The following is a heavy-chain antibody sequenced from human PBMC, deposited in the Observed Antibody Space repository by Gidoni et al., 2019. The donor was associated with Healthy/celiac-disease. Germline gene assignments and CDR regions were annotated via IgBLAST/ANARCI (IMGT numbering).Heavy chain of an antibody. V-gene: IGHV4-59*01. J-gene: IGHJ4*02. CDR3: ARRRGFSFDY. Sequence: QVQLQESGPGLVKPSETLSPTCTLPGGPSRSYYWSWIRQPPGKGLEWIGYIYYSGSTNYNPSLKSRVTISVDTSKNQFSLKLSSVTAADTAVYYCARRRGFSFDYWGQGTLVTVSS. CDR2: IYYSGST. CDR1: GGPSRSYY.